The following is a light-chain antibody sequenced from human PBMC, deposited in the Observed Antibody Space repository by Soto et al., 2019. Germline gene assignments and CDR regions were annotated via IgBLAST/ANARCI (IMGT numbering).Light chain of an antibody. Sequence: EIVLTQSPGTLSLSQGEGATLSCRASHSVSSSSLTWYKQKRGQAPRLPIYVASTRVTGIPARFSGSGSGTDFAHTVCRPEPGDFAVYYGNQYRSSFTFGGGTKVEIK. J-gene: IGKJ4*01. CDR3: NQYRSSFT. CDR1: HSVSSSS. CDR2: VAS. V-gene: IGKV3-20*01.